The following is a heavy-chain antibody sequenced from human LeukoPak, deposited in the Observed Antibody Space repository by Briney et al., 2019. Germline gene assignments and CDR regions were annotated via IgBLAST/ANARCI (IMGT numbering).Heavy chain of an antibody. CDR3: ARRSRLRWFGVFFDY. Sequence: SETLSLTCAVYGGSFSDYYWTWIRQPPGKGLEWIGEINHSGSTNYNPSLKSRVTISVDTSKNQFSLKLSSVTAADTAVYCCARRSRLRWFGVFFDYWGQGTLVTVSS. CDR1: GGSFSDYY. D-gene: IGHD3-10*01. J-gene: IGHJ4*02. CDR2: INHSGST. V-gene: IGHV4-34*01.